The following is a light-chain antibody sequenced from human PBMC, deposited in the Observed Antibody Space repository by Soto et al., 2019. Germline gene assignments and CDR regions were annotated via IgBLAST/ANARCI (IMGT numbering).Light chain of an antibody. Sequence: EIVLTQSPGTLSLSPGDRATLSCRASQTIRNNYLAWYQPKPGQAPRLLIYGASRRATGIPDTFSGSGSGTDFTLTISRLEPEDFAVYYCQLYGDSPMYTFGQGTKVDIK. CDR2: GAS. CDR1: QTIRNNY. V-gene: IGKV3-20*01. CDR3: QLYGDSPMYT. J-gene: IGKJ2*01.